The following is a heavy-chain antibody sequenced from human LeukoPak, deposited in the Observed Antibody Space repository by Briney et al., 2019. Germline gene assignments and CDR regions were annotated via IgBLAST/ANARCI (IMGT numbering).Heavy chain of an antibody. CDR3: AKDILYYYGSGSYGGDY. CDR1: GFTFSNYA. Sequence: GGSLRLSCAASGFTFSNYAVSWVRQAPGKGLEWVSGISGSGYDTYYADSVKGRFTISRDNSKKTVYLQMNSLRAEDTAVYYCAKDILYYYGSGSYGGDYWGQGTLVTVSS. J-gene: IGHJ4*02. CDR2: ISGSGYDT. D-gene: IGHD3-10*01. V-gene: IGHV3-23*01.